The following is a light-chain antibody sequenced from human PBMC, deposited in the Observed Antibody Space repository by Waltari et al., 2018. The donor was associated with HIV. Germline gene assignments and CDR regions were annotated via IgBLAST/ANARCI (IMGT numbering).Light chain of an antibody. Sequence: QSVLTQPPSVSGAPGQRVTISCTGSSSNPGPGYAVHWYQQLPGTAPRLLIYDNTIRPSGVPDRFSGSKSGTSASLAIAGLQDEDEAVYYCQSYDRSLSVWVFGGGTKVTVL. CDR3: QSYDRSLSVWV. J-gene: IGLJ3*02. V-gene: IGLV1-40*01. CDR1: SSNPGPGYA. CDR2: DNT.